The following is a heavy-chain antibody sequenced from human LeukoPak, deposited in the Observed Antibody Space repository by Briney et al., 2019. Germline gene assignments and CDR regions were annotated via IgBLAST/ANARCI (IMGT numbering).Heavy chain of an antibody. CDR2: ISSSSSYI. D-gene: IGHD1-26*01. Sequence: PGGSLRLSCAASGFTFSSYSMNWVRQAPGKGLEWVSSISSSSSYIYYADSVKGRFTISRDNAKNSLYLQMNSLRAEDTAVYYCARDDTSGRYFFDYWGQGTLVTVSS. CDR1: GFTFSSYS. J-gene: IGHJ4*02. CDR3: ARDDTSGRYFFDY. V-gene: IGHV3-21*01.